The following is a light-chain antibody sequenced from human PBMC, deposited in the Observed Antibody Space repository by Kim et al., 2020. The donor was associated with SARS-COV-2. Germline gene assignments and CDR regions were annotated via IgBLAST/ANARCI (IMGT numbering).Light chain of an antibody. V-gene: IGKV3-11*01. CDR2: DAS. CDR1: QSVSNY. Sequence: EIVLTQSPATLSLSPGERATLSCRASQSVSNYLAWYQQKPGQAPRLLIYDASNRATGIPARFSGSGSGTDFTLTISSLEPEDFAVYYCQHRSNWPPFTFGPGTKVDIK. CDR3: QHRSNWPPFT. J-gene: IGKJ3*01.